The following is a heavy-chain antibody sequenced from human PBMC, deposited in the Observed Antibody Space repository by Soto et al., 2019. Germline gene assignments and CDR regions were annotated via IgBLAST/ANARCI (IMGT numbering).Heavy chain of an antibody. V-gene: IGHV3-53*02. CDR3: ARDPPATRNGMDV. Sequence: EVQLVETGGGLIQPGGSLRLSCAASGFTVSSDYMSWVRQAPGKGLEWVSVIYSGGSTYYADSVRGRFTISRDNSKNTLYLQMKSLRAEDTAVYYCARDPPATRNGMDVWGQGTTVPVSS. CDR2: IYSGGST. CDR1: GFTVSSDY. J-gene: IGHJ6*02.